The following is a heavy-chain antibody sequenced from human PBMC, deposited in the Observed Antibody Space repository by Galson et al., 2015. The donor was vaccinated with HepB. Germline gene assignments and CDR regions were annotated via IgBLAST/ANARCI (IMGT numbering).Heavy chain of an antibody. Sequence: SLRLSCAASGFTFSSYAMHWVRQAPGKGLEWVAVISYDGSNKYYADSVKGRFTISRDNSKNTLYLQMNSLRAEDTAVYYCARLASSGYRTGGAWGQGTLVTVSS. CDR2: ISYDGSNK. CDR1: GFTFSSYA. CDR3: ARLASSGYRTGGA. J-gene: IGHJ4*02. V-gene: IGHV3-30-3*01. D-gene: IGHD3-22*01.